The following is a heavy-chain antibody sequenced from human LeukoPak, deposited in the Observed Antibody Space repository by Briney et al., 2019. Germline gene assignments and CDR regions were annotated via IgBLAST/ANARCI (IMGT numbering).Heavy chain of an antibody. D-gene: IGHD3-22*01. CDR3: ANSQEVVITPLFLLR. CDR1: GFTFSSYE. Sequence: GGSLRLSCAASGFTFSSYEMNWVRQAPGKGLEWVSYISSSGSTIYYADSVKGRFTISRDNAKNSLYLQMNSLRAEDTAVYYCANSQEVVITPLFLLRWGQGTLVTVSS. V-gene: IGHV3-48*03. J-gene: IGHJ1*01. CDR2: ISSSGSTI.